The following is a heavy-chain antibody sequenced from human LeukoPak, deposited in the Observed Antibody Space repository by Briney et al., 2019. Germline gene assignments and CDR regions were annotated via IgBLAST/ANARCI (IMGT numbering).Heavy chain of an antibody. CDR3: ARDYYDSSGYYYGAFDI. CDR1: EFTFSSYW. CDR2: IWYDGSNK. D-gene: IGHD3-22*01. J-gene: IGHJ3*02. Sequence: GGSLRLSCVASEFTFSSYWMSWVRQAPGKGLEWVAVIWYDGSNKYYADSVKGRFTISRDNSKNTLYLQMNSLRAEDTAVYYCARDYYDSSGYYYGAFDIWGQGTMVTVSS. V-gene: IGHV3-33*08.